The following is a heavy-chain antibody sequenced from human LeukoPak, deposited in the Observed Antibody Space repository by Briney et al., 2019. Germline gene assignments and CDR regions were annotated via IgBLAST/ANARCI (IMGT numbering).Heavy chain of an antibody. V-gene: IGHV4-59*01. CDR1: GGSISSYY. Sequence: SETLSLTCIVSGGSISSYYWSWIRQPPGKGLEWIGYIYYSGSTNYNPSLKRRVTISVDTSKNQFSLKLSSVTAADTAVYYCARVICSSTSCYPDYWGQGTLVTVSS. J-gene: IGHJ4*02. D-gene: IGHD2-2*01. CDR2: IYYSGST. CDR3: ARVICSSTSCYPDY.